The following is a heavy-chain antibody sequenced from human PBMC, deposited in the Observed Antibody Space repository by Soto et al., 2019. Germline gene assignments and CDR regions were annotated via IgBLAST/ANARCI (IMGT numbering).Heavy chain of an antibody. J-gene: IGHJ6*02. Sequence: GASVKVSCKASGYTFTGYYMHWVRQAPGQGLEWMGWINPNSGGTNYAQKFQGRVTMTRDTSISTAYMELSRLRSDDTAVYYCARDDSGSYYAYHYYGMDVWGQGTTVTVSS. CDR1: GYTFTGYY. CDR2: INPNSGGT. D-gene: IGHD1-26*01. V-gene: IGHV1-2*02. CDR3: ARDDSGSYYAYHYYGMDV.